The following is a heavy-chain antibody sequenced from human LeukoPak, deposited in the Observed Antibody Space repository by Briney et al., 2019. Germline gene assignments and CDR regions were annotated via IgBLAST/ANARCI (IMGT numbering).Heavy chain of an antibody. J-gene: IGHJ4*02. V-gene: IGHV3-74*03. CDR2: ISSDGSST. CDR1: GFTFMNHW. Sequence: GGSLSLSCAASGFTFMNHWMHWVRQTPGKGLVWVSRISSDGSSTTYADSVKGRFTISRDNAKNTLYLQMNNLRAEDTAMYYCARDQRVTGRPYIDYWGQGRLVIVSS. D-gene: IGHD6-6*01. CDR3: ARDQRVTGRPYIDY.